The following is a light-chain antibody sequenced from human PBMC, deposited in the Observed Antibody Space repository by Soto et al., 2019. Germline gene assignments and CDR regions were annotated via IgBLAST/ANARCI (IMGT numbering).Light chain of an antibody. CDR2: AAS. CDR1: QGISSY. J-gene: IGKJ1*01. V-gene: IGKV1-9*01. CDR3: QQYNSYSWT. Sequence: DIQLTQSPSFLSASVGDRVTITCRASQGISSYLAWYQQKPGKAPKLLIYAASTLQSGVPSRFSGSGSGTEFTLTIISLQPDDSATYYCQQYNSYSWTFGQGTKVDIK.